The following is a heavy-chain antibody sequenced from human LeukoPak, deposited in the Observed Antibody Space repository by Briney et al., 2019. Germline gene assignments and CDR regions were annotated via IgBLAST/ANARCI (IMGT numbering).Heavy chain of an antibody. D-gene: IGHD2-15*01. CDR1: GFRFSSYT. Sequence: GGPLRLSCAASGFRFSSYTINWVRQSPGKGLEWVSSISSSSSYIYYTDSVKGRFTISRDNAKDSLYLQMNSLRAEDTAVYYCARDSGEYCSGGSCSNFDYWGQGTLVTVSS. J-gene: IGHJ4*02. V-gene: IGHV3-21*01. CDR2: ISSSSSYI. CDR3: ARDSGEYCSGGSCSNFDY.